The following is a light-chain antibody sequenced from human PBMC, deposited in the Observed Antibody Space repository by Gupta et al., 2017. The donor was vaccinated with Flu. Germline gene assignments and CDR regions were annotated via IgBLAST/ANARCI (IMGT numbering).Light chain of an antibody. Sequence: IYEVSKRHSVVSDRFSGSKSGHTAALTISGLQPEDEADYYFSSYGRISNYVVFGGGTKLTVL. CDR2: EVS. V-gene: IGLV2-23*02. J-gene: IGLJ2*01. CDR3: SSYGRISNYVV.